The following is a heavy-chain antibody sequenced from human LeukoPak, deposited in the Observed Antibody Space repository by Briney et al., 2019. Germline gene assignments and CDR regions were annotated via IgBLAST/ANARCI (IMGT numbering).Heavy chain of an antibody. CDR1: GFTFSRSG. V-gene: IGHV3-30*02. J-gene: IGHJ4*02. CDR3: ATDPPSTVITPYYFDY. D-gene: IGHD4-17*01. Sequence: GGSLRLSCAASGFTFSRSGMHWVRQAPGKGLESVAFIRFDGNSKYYADSVKGRFTISRDNSKNTLFLQMNSLRADDTAVYYCATDPPSTVITPYYFDYWGQGTLVTVSS. CDR2: IRFDGNSK.